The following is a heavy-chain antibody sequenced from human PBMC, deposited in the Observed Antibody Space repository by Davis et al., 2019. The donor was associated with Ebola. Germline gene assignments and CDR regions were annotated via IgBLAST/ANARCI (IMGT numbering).Heavy chain of an antibody. D-gene: IGHD6-19*01. CDR3: TSGQGQWLATGGAFDI. J-gene: IGHJ3*02. Sequence: SVKVSCKGSAGTFSRYALSWVRQPPGQGLEWMGGSIPVFGTSKYAQKFQGRVTITADESTSTAYMELSSLRYEDTAMYYCTSGQGQWLATGGAFDIWGQGTMVTVSS. CDR1: AGTFSRYA. CDR2: SIPVFGTS. V-gene: IGHV1-69*13.